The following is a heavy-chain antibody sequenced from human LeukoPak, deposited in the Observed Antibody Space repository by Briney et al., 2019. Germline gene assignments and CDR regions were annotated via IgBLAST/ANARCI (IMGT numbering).Heavy chain of an antibody. J-gene: IGHJ4*02. V-gene: IGHV1-46*01. CDR2: INPSGGST. D-gene: IGHD6-13*01. CDR3: ARRAAAGTLFSYFDY. Sequence: GASVKVSCKASGYTFTSYYMHWVRQAPGQWLEWMGIINPSGGSTSYAQKFQGRVTMTRDTSTSTVYIELSSLRSEDTAVYYCARRAAAGTLFSYFDYWGQGTLVTVSS. CDR1: GYTFTSYY.